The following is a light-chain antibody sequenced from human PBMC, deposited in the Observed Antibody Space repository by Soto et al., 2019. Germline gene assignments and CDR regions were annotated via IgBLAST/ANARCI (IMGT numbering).Light chain of an antibody. V-gene: IGKV1-8*01. J-gene: IGKJ2*01. Sequence: AIRMTQSPSSFSASTGDRVTITCRASPGISRSLAWYQQKPGKAPKLLIYAASTLQSGVPSRFSGSGSGTDFTLTISCLQSEDFATYYCQQYYSYPQTFGQGTKLEIK. CDR3: QQYYSYPQT. CDR1: PGISRS. CDR2: AAS.